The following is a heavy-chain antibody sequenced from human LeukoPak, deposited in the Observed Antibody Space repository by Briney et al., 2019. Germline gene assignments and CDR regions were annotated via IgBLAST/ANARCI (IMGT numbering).Heavy chain of an antibody. CDR1: GFTFSSNY. J-gene: IGHJ4*02. Sequence: PGGSLRLSCAASGFTFSSNYMGWVRQAPGKGLEWVSVIYSGGSTSYSDSVKGRFTISSHNSKNTLYLQMNSLRAEDTAVYYCALGVYDILTGYFFDYWGQGTLVTVSS. CDR3: ALGVYDILTGYFFDY. V-gene: IGHV3-53*04. CDR2: IYSGGST. D-gene: IGHD3-9*01.